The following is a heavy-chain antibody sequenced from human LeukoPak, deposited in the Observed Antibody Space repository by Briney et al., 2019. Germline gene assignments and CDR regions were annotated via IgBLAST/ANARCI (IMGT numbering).Heavy chain of an antibody. V-gene: IGHV3-11*01. CDR3: ARDVRELGHDFDY. Sequence: GGSLRLSCAASGFTFSDCYMSWIRQAPGKGLEWVSYISSSGSTIYYADSVKGRFTISRDNAKNSLYLQMNSLRAEDTAVYYCARDVRELGHDFDYWGQGTLVTVSS. D-gene: IGHD3-10*02. CDR2: ISSSGSTI. CDR1: GFTFSDCY. J-gene: IGHJ4*02.